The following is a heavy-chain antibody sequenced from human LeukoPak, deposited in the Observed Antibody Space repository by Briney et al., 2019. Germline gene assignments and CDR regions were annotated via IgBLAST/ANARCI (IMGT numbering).Heavy chain of an antibody. CDR2: INPNSGGT. V-gene: IGHV1-2*02. CDR1: GYTFTGYY. CDR3: ARVKKWELLYAFDI. D-gene: IGHD1-26*01. Sequence: ASVKVSCKASGYTFTGYYMHWVRQAPGQGLEWMGWINPNSGGTNYAQKFQGRVTITRNTSISTAYMELSSLRSEDTAVYYRARVKKWELLYAFDIWGQGTMVTVSS. J-gene: IGHJ3*02.